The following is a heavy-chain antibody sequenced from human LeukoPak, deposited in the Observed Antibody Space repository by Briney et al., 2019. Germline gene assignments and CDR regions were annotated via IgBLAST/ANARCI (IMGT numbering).Heavy chain of an antibody. J-gene: IGHJ5*02. CDR3: ARIVERWFDP. CDR1: GGTFSSYA. CDR2: IIPILGIA. Sequence: ASVKVSCKASGGTFSSYAISWVRQAPGQGLEWMGRIIPILGIANYAQKFQGRVTITADKSTSTAYMELSNLRSEDTAVYYCARIVERWFDPWGQGTLVTVSS. D-gene: IGHD2-15*01. V-gene: IGHV1-69*04.